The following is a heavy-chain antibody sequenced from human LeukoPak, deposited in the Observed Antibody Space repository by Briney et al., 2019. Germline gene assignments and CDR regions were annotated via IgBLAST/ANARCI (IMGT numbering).Heavy chain of an antibody. V-gene: IGHV4-4*07. Sequence: SETLSLTCTVSGGSISSYYWSWIWQPAGKGLEWIGRIYTSGSTNYNPSLKSRVTMSVDTSKNQFSLKLSSVTAADTAVYYCAREGLEMATVGLFDPWGQGTLVTVSS. D-gene: IGHD5-24*01. CDR1: GGSISSYY. J-gene: IGHJ5*02. CDR3: AREGLEMATVGLFDP. CDR2: IYTSGST.